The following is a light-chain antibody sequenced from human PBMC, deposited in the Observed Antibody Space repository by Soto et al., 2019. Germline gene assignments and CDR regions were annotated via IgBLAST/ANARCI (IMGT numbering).Light chain of an antibody. V-gene: IGLV1-44*01. CDR2: GSD. Sequence: QSALTQPPSASGTPGQSVNISCSGSSSNIGFNSVNWYQHLPGTAPKVLIFGSDQRPSGVPDRFSASKSGTSASLAISGLQSEDEAEYYCATWDDSLNGVAFGGGTKVTVL. CDR1: SSNIGFNS. CDR3: ATWDDSLNGVA. J-gene: IGLJ2*01.